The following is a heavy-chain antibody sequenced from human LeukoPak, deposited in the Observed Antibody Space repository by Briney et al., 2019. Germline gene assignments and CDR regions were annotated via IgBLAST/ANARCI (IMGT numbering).Heavy chain of an antibody. V-gene: IGHV3-33*01. CDR1: GFTFSYYG. D-gene: IGHD2-2*01. CDR2: IWNDGSNR. Sequence: GGSLRLSCAASGFTFSYYGMHWVRQAPGKGLEWVADIWNDGSNRYYADSVKGRFTISRDNSQYTLYLQMNSLKAEDTAVYFCVRVSSSTSCPDCYNRDVWGKGTTVTVSS. CDR3: VRVSSSTSCPDCYNRDV. J-gene: IGHJ6*03.